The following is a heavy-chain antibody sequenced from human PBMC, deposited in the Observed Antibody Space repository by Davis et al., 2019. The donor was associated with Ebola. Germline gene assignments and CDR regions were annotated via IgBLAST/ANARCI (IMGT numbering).Heavy chain of an antibody. D-gene: IGHD5-24*01. CDR1: GFTFSGSA. V-gene: IGHV3-73*01. Sequence: GGSLRLSCAASGFTFSGSAMHWVRQASGKGLEWVGRIRSKANSYATAYAASVKGRFTISRDDSKNTAYLQMNSLKTEDTAVYYCARWLQLKSYYYYGMDVWGQGTTVTVSS. CDR2: IRSKANSYAT. J-gene: IGHJ6*02. CDR3: ARWLQLKSYYYYGMDV.